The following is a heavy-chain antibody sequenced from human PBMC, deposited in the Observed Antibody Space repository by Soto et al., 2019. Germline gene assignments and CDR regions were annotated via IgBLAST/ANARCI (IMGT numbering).Heavy chain of an antibody. D-gene: IGHD3-10*01. J-gene: IGHJ4*02. CDR2: ISYDGSNK. V-gene: IGHV3-30*03. CDR1: GFHFTTYG. CDR3: VGGQYYFDY. Sequence: QVQLVESGGGVVQPGRSLRLSCAASGFHFTTYGMHWVREGPGKGLEWVAVISYDGSNKYYADSVKGRFNISRDNSKNTLYLQMNSLRPEDTALYYCVGGQYYFDYRGQGTLVTVSS.